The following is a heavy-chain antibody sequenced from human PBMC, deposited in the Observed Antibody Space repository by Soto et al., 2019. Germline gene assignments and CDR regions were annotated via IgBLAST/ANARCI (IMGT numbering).Heavy chain of an antibody. CDR1: GFTFSSYS. CDR2: ISSSSSYI. D-gene: IGHD2-15*01. Sequence: EVQLVESGGGLVKPGGSLRLSCAASGFTFSSYSMNWVRQAPGKGLEWVSSISSSSSYIYYADSVKGRFTISRDNAKNSLYLQMNSLRAEDTAVYYCARDIDCSGGSCYSSGDAFDIWGQGTMVTVSS. V-gene: IGHV3-21*01. J-gene: IGHJ3*02. CDR3: ARDIDCSGGSCYSSGDAFDI.